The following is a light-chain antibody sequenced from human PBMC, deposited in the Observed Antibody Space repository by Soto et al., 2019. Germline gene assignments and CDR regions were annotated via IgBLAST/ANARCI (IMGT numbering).Light chain of an antibody. CDR1: ESIIKY. Sequence: EIVLTQSPGTLSLSPGERATISCRASESIIKYLAWYQQKPGQAPRLLIHGASTRATGIPARFSGSGSGTDFTLTINRLEPEDFAVYYCKQYSISPPITFGQGTRLEI. CDR2: GAS. V-gene: IGKV3-20*01. CDR3: KQYSISPPIT. J-gene: IGKJ5*01.